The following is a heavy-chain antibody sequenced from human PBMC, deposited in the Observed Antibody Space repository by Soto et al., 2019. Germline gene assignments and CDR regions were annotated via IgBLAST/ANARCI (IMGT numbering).Heavy chain of an antibody. D-gene: IGHD6-13*01. CDR3: ARPRLPAAGDYYSYYGMDV. J-gene: IGHJ6*02. V-gene: IGHV3-21*01. Sequence: PGGCLRLSCAASGFTFSKYSVNWVRQAPGKGLEWVSSISSRSTYIFYADSVKGRFTISRDNAKNSLYLQMNSLRAEDTGVYYCARPRLPAAGDYYSYYGMDVWGQGTTVTVSS. CDR2: ISSRSTYI. CDR1: GFTFSKYS.